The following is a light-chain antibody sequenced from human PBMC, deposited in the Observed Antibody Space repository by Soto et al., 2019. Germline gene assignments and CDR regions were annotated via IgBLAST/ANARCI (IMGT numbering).Light chain of an antibody. J-gene: IGKJ4*01. CDR1: QSLSTSY. V-gene: IGKV3-20*01. CDR3: QKYGSSSLT. CDR2: GTS. Sequence: DIVLTQSPGTLSLSPGERATLSCRASQSLSTSYLAWYQQKPGQAPRLLTYGTSSRASGIPDRFSGSGSGTDFTLTISRLEPEDFAVYYCQKYGSSSLTFGGGTKVDIK.